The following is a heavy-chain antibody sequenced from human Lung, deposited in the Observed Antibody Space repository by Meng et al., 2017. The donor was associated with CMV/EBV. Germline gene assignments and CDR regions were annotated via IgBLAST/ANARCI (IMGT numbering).Heavy chain of an antibody. CDR3: ARSPNPASHYDFWSGYSQENYGMDV. V-gene: IGHV1-18*01. CDR2: ISPFNDNT. J-gene: IGHJ6*02. Sequence: LVRQAPGQGLGWMAWISPFNDNTNYAQKFQGRVTTTADTPTTTVYMELRRLRYDDTAVHYCARSPNPASHYDFWSGYSQENYGMDVWGQGTTVTVSS. D-gene: IGHD3-3*01.